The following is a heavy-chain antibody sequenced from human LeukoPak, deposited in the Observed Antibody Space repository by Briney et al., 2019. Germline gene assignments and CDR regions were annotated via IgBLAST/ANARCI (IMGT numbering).Heavy chain of an antibody. CDR2: IRYDGSNK. D-gene: IGHD4-23*01. V-gene: IGHV3-30*02. CDR1: GFTFSSYG. J-gene: IGHJ4*02. Sequence: QAGGSLRLSCGASGFTFSSYGMHWVRQAPGKGLEWVAFIRYDGSNKYYADSVKGRFTISRDNSKNTLYLQMNSLRAEDTAVYYCAKDLSRGGGNLPDCFDYWGQGTLVTVSS. CDR3: AKDLSRGGGNLPDCFDY.